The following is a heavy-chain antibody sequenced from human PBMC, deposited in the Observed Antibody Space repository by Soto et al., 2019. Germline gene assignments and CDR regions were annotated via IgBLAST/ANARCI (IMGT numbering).Heavy chain of an antibody. CDR2: IYYSGST. J-gene: IGHJ6*03. D-gene: IGHD2-15*01. V-gene: IGHV4-59*01. Sequence: PSETLSLTCTVSGGSISSYYWSWIRQPPGKGLEWIGYIYYSGSTNYNPSLKSRVTISVDTSKNQFSLKLSSVTAADTAVYYCARVRSDAYYYYYYMDVWGKGTTVTVSS. CDR1: GGSISSYY. CDR3: ARVRSDAYYYYYYMDV.